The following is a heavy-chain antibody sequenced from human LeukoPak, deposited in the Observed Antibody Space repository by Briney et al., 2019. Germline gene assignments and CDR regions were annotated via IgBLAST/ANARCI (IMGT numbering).Heavy chain of an antibody. CDR2: XXXXXGSK. J-gene: IGHJ4*02. V-gene: IGHV1-46*01. CDR1: GYXXTSXY. Sequence: ASVRVSCKASGYXXTSXYXXXXRXXXXXGXXXXGXXXXXXGSKSXAQKFQGRVTMTRDTSTSTVYMEMSSLRSEDTAVYYCARPAHQDYYDSPSSYYFDYWGQGTLVTVSS. CDR3: ARPAHQDYYDSPSSYYFDY. D-gene: IGHD3-22*01.